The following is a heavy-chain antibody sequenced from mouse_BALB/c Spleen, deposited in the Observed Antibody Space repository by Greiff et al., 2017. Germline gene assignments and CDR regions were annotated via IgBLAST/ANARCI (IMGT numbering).Heavy chain of an antibody. CDR2: IWGDGST. V-gene: IGHV2-6-7*01. Sequence: VQLKESGPGLVAPSQSLSITCTVSGFSLTGYGVNWVRQPPGKGLEWLGMIWGDGSTDYNSALKSRLSISKDNSKSQVFLKMNSLQTDDTARYYCARADGYSYYFDYWGQGTTLTVSS. J-gene: IGHJ2*01. CDR3: ARADGYSYYFDY. CDR1: GFSLTGYG. D-gene: IGHD2-3*01.